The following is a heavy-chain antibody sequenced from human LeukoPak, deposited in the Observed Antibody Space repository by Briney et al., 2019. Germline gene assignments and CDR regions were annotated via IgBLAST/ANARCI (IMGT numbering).Heavy chain of an antibody. D-gene: IGHD2-2*01. CDR2: ISSSGSTI. CDR1: GFTFSSYE. Sequence: PGGSLRLSCAASGFTFSSYEMNWVRQAPGKGLEWVSYISSSGSTIYHADSVKGRFTISRDNAKNSLYLQMNSLRAEDTAVYYCARVVPAATGGYFDYWGQGTLVTVSS. J-gene: IGHJ4*02. V-gene: IGHV3-48*03. CDR3: ARVVPAATGGYFDY.